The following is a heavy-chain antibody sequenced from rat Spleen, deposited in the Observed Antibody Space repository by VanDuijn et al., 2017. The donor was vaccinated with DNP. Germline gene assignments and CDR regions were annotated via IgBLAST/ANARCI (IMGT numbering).Heavy chain of an antibody. CDR3: ARLGARLDY. CDR2: ISYDGGST. J-gene: IGHJ2*01. V-gene: IGHV5-20*01. Sequence: EVQLVESGGGLVQPGRSLKLSCAASGFTFSDYYMAWVRQAPTKGLEWVAYISYDGGSTNYGDSVRGRFSISRDNAKNSLYLQMDSLRSADMATYYCARLGARLDYWGQGVMVTVSS. D-gene: IGHD5-1*01. CDR1: GFTFSDYY.